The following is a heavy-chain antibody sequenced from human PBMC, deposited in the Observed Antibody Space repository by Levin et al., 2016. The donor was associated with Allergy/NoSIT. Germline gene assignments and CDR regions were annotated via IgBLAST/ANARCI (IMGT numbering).Heavy chain of an antibody. J-gene: IGHJ6*02. CDR3: ARILSSATVVNPYYNYYGMDV. D-gene: IGHD4-23*01. Sequence: WIRQPPGKALEWLALIDWEDDKFYGTSLKTRLTISKDTSKNQVVLIMTNMDPVDTATYYCARILSSATVVNPYYNYYGMDVWGQGTTVTVSS. CDR2: IDWEDDK. V-gene: IGHV2-70*01.